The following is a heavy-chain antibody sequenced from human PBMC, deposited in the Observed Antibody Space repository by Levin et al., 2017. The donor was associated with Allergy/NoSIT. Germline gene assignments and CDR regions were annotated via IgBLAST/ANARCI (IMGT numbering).Heavy chain of an antibody. CDR1: GGTFSSYA. CDR3: ARDGDTAMVAYYYYYGMDV. Sequence: KISCKASGGTFSSYAISWVRQAPGQGLEWMGRIIPILGIANYAQKFQGRVTITADKSTSTAYMELSSLRSEDTAVYYCARDGDTAMVAYYYYYGMDVWGQGTTVTVSS. CDR2: IIPILGIA. J-gene: IGHJ6*02. D-gene: IGHD5-18*01. V-gene: IGHV1-69*04.